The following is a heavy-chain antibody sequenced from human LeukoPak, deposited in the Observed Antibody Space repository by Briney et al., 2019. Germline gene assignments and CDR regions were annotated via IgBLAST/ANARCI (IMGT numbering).Heavy chain of an antibody. CDR2: INSDGSST. CDR3: VGYYDIGGITGDAFDI. D-gene: IGHD3-22*01. CDR1: GFSFSSFW. V-gene: IGHV3-74*01. J-gene: IGHJ3*02. Sequence: PGGSLRLSCAASGFSFSSFWMHWVRHAPGKGLVWVSRINSDGSSTSYADSVKGRFTISRDNAKNTLYLQMSSLRAEDTAVYYCVGYYDIGGITGDAFDIWGQGTMVTVSS.